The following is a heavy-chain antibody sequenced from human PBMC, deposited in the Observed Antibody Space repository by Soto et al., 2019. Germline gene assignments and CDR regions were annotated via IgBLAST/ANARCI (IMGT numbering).Heavy chain of an antibody. CDR2: ISGSSSYI. Sequence: GGSLRLSYAASGFTFSSYAMSWVRQAPGKGLEWVSAISGSSSYIYYADSVKGRFTISRDNAKNSLYLQMNSLRAEDTAVYYCARVGVAAAGNWFDPWGQGTLVTVSS. J-gene: IGHJ5*02. CDR1: GFTFSSYA. V-gene: IGHV3-21*01. CDR3: ARVGVAAAGNWFDP. D-gene: IGHD6-13*01.